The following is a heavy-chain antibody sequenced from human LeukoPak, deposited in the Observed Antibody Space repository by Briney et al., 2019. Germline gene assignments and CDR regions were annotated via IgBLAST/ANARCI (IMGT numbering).Heavy chain of an antibody. Sequence: ASVKVSCKASGYTFTGYYMHWVRQAPGQGLEWMGWINPNSGGTNYAQKFQGRVTMTRDTSLSTAYMELSSLTSEDTAVYYCTRNVVATTNYDYWGQGTLVTVSS. V-gene: IGHV1-2*02. D-gene: IGHD5-12*01. CDR3: TRNVVATTNYDY. J-gene: IGHJ4*02. CDR1: GYTFTGYY. CDR2: INPNSGGT.